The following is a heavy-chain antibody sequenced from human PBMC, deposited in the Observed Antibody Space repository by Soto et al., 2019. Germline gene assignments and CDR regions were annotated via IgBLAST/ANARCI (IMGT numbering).Heavy chain of an antibody. CDR1: GYTFTHSG. CDR2: INSFSGDT. J-gene: IGHJ2*01. V-gene: IGHV1-18*01. D-gene: IGHD2-15*01. Sequence: QVQLVQSGAEVKKPGASVKVSCKASGYTFTHSGITWVRQAPGQGLEWMGWINSFSGDTNYPQKLQGRLTMTTDTSTNTVYMELRNLRSDDTAVYYCARDLHAGGKYWYVDIWGRGTLVTVSS. CDR3: ARDLHAGGKYWYVDI.